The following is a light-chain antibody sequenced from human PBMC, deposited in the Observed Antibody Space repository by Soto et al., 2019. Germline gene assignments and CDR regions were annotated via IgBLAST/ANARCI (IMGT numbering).Light chain of an antibody. V-gene: IGLV2-14*01. CDR2: EVS. CDR1: SSDIGGYSY. Sequence: QSALTQPASVSGSPGQSITISCAGTSSDIGGYSYVSWYQHHPGKAPKLMIYEVSNRPSGVSNRFSGSKSGNTASLTISGLQAEDEADYYCSSYTHISAVEAVFGGGTKVTVL. J-gene: IGLJ2*01. CDR3: SSYTHISAVEAV.